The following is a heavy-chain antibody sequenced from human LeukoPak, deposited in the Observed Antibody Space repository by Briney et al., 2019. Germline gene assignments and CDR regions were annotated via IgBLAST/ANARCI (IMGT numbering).Heavy chain of an antibody. CDR3: AREGAAAAPY. CDR1: GLRFRNYG. Sequence: GGSLRLSCVVSGLRFRNYGMHWVRQAPGKGLEWVAVIYYDGSNQYYVDSVKGRFTVSRDNAKNTLYLQMNSLRAEDTAMYYCAREGAAAAPYWGQGTLVTVSS. J-gene: IGHJ4*02. CDR2: IYYDGSNQ. D-gene: IGHD6-13*01. V-gene: IGHV3-33*01.